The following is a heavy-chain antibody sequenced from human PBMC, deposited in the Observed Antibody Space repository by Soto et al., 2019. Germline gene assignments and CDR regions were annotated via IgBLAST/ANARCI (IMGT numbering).Heavy chain of an antibody. CDR3: AKSRDAYNFYFYYGMDV. CDR2: ILYDGSNK. J-gene: IGHJ6*02. Sequence: VHLVESGGGLVKPGGSLRLSCAASGFTFSNYGMHWVRQTPGKGLEWVALILYDGSNKYYADSVKGRFTISRDNSKNTLYLQVSSLRAEDTAVYYCAKSRDAYNFYFYYGMDVWGQGTTVTVSS. V-gene: IGHV3-30*18. CDR1: GFTFSNYG. D-gene: IGHD2-2*01.